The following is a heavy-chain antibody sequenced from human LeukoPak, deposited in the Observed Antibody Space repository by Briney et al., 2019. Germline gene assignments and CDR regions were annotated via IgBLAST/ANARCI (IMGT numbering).Heavy chain of an antibody. V-gene: IGHV3-30*18. CDR3: AKSGYDSSGYSPDY. Sequence: GGSLRLSCAASGFTFSSYGMHWVRQAPGKGLEWVAVISYDGSNKYFADSVEGRFTISRDNSKNTLYLQMNSLRAEDTAVYYCAKSGYDSSGYSPDYWGQGTLVTVSS. CDR1: GFTFSSYG. J-gene: IGHJ4*02. D-gene: IGHD3-22*01. CDR2: ISYDGSNK.